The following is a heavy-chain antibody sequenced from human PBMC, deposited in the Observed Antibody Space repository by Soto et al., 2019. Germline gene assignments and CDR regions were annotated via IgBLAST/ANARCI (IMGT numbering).Heavy chain of an antibody. J-gene: IGHJ4*02. CDR2: INHSGST. CDR3: ARARYHTVMVTLFDY. D-gene: IGHD5-18*01. CDR1: GGSFSGYY. V-gene: IGHV4-34*01. Sequence: QVQLQQWGAGLLKPSETLSLTCAVYGGSFSGYYWSWIRQPPGKGLEWIGEINHSGSTNYNPSLKSRVTISVDTSKTQFSLKLRSVTAADTVVYYGARARYHTVMVTLFDYGGQGTLVPVPS.